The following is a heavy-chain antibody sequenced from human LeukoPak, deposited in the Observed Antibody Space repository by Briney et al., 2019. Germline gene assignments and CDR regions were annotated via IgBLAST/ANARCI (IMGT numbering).Heavy chain of an antibody. D-gene: IGHD3-16*02. Sequence: ASETLSLTCTVSGGSLSSYYWSWIRPPPGKGLEGIGYIYYSGSTNYNPPLTSRVTISVDTSKHQFSLNLSSVTAADTAVYYCARVGEWQVTFGGLIVRGYFDYWGQGTLVTVSS. V-gene: IGHV4-59*12. J-gene: IGHJ4*02. CDR1: GGSLSSYY. CDR2: IYYSGST. CDR3: ARVGEWQVTFGGLIVRGYFDY.